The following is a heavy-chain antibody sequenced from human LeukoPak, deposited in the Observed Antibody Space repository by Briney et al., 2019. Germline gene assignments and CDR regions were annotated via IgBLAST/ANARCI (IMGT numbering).Heavy chain of an antibody. Sequence: SVKVSCKASGGTFTSYTISWVRQAPGKGGEWMGRIIPILGIANYAQKFQGRVTITADKSTSTAYMELSSLRSEDTAVYYCARTYSSGSANYYYYYGMDVWGQGTTVTVSS. J-gene: IGHJ6*02. V-gene: IGHV1-69*02. D-gene: IGHD6-19*01. CDR2: IIPILGIA. CDR1: GGTFTSYT. CDR3: ARTYSSGSANYYYYYGMDV.